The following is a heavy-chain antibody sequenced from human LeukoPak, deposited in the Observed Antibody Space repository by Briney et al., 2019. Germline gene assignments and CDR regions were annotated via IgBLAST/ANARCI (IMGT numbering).Heavy chain of an antibody. CDR3: AREGTTMIRGMDV. J-gene: IGHJ6*02. CDR2: IYYSGST. CDR1: GGSISSSSYY. D-gene: IGHD3-22*01. V-gene: IGHV4-39*07. Sequence: SETLSLTCTASGGSISSSSYYWGWIRQPPGKGLEWIGSIYYSGSTYYNPSLKSRVTISVDTSKNQFSLKLSSVTAADTAVYYCAREGTTMIRGMDVWGQGTTVTVSS.